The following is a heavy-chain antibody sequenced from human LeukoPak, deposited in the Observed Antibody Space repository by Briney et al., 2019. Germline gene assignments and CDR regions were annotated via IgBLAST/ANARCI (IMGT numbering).Heavy chain of an antibody. J-gene: IGHJ5*02. Sequence: SETLSLTCTVSGYSTSSGYYWAWLRQSPGKGLEWIGNVYHDGRTYYNPSLKSRVTISVDTSTNQFSLKLSSVTATDTALYYCARGYSSSWYYNWFDPWGQGTLVTVSS. CDR3: ARGYSSSWYYNWFDP. V-gene: IGHV4-38-2*02. D-gene: IGHD6-13*01. CDR1: GYSTSSGYY. CDR2: VYHDGRT.